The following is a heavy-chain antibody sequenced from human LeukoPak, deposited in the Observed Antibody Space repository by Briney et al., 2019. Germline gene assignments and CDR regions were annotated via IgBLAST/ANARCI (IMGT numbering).Heavy chain of an antibody. CDR1: GYTFIGYY. V-gene: IGHV1-2*02. CDR3: ARDYYSSGSYYELYYYYMDV. D-gene: IGHD3-10*01. Sequence: ASVKVSCKASGYTFIGYYMHWVRQAPGQGLEWMGWINPNSGGTNYAQKLQGRVTMTTDTSTSTAYMELRSLRSDDTAVYYCARDYYSSGSYYELYYYYMDVWGKGTTVTISS. J-gene: IGHJ6*03. CDR2: INPNSGGT.